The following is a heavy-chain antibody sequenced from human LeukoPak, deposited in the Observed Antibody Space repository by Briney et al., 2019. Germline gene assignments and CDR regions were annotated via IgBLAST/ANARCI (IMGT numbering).Heavy chain of an antibody. CDR1: GGSFSGYY. V-gene: IGHV4-34*01. CDR2: INHSGST. D-gene: IGHD6-19*01. J-gene: IGHJ4*02. CDR3: ARGIAVAGLSFDY. Sequence: SETLSLTCAVYGGSFSGYYWSWIRQPPGKGLEWIGEINHSGSTNYNPSLKSRVTISVDTSKNQFSLKLSSVTAADTAVYYCARGIAVAGLSFDYWGQGTLVTVSS.